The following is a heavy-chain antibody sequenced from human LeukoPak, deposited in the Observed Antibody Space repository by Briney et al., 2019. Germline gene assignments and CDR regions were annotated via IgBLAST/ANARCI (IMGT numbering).Heavy chain of an antibody. CDR2: IYYSGST. V-gene: IGHV4-30-4*01. D-gene: IGHD3-22*01. CDR1: GGSISSGDYY. CDR3: ARANYYDSSGVDY. J-gene: IGHJ4*02. Sequence: SETLSLTCTVSGGSISSGDYYWSWIRQPPGKGLEWIGYIYYSGSTYYNPSLKSRVTISVDTSKNQFSLKLSFVTAADTAVYYCARANYYDSSGVDYWGQGTLVTVSS.